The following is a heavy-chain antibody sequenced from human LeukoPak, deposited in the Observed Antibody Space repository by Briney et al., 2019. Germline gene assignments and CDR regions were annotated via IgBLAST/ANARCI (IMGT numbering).Heavy chain of an antibody. J-gene: IGHJ4*02. Sequence: GGSLRLSCAASGFTFSSYAMHWVRQAPGTGLEWVAFIRYDGTNKYYADSVKGRFTISRDNSKNILYVQMNRLRVEDTAVYYCAGPSSSGVGYWGQGTLVTVSS. CDR1: GFTFSSYA. CDR3: AGPSSSGVGY. V-gene: IGHV3-30*02. D-gene: IGHD6-6*01. CDR2: IRYDGTNK.